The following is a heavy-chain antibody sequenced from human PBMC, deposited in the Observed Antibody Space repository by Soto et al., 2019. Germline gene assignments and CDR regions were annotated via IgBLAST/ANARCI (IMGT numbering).Heavy chain of an antibody. CDR1: GYSFTSYW. V-gene: IGHV5-51*01. CDR2: IYPGDSDT. J-gene: IGHJ3*02. D-gene: IGHD3-22*01. CDR3: ARQPNQYYYDSSGYRATTFDI. Sequence: PGESLKISCKGSGYSFTSYWIGWVRQMPGKGLEWMGIIYPGDSDTRYSPSFQGQVTISADKSISTAYLQWSSLKASDTAMYYCARQPNQYYYDSSGYRATTFDIWGQGTMVTV.